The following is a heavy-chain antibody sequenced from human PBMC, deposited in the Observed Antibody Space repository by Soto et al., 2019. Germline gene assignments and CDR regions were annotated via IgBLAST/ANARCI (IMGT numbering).Heavy chain of an antibody. J-gene: IGHJ3*02. CDR3: ARGVRITMVRGGKKPVPVAFDI. CDR2: INHSGST. V-gene: IGHV4-34*01. Sequence: SETLSLTCAVYGGSFSCYYWSWIRQPPGKGLEWIGEINHSGSTNYNPSLKSRVTISVDTSKNQFSLKLSSVTAADTAVYYCARGVRITMVRGGKKPVPVAFDIWGQGTMVTVSS. D-gene: IGHD3-10*01. CDR1: GGSFSCYY.